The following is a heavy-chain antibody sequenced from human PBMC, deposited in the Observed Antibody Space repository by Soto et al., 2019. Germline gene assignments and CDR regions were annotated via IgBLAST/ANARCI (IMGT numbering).Heavy chain of an antibody. J-gene: IGHJ4*02. CDR3: ARFMTYYYDSSGYYASD. Sequence: QVQLVQSGAEVKKPGASVKVSCKASGYTFTSYGISWVRQAPGQGLEWMGWISAYNVNTNYAQKPQARVTMTTDTSTSTAYMELRSLRSDDTAVYYCARFMTYYYDSSGYYASDWGQGTLVTVSS. V-gene: IGHV1-18*01. CDR1: GYTFTSYG. CDR2: ISAYNVNT. D-gene: IGHD3-22*01.